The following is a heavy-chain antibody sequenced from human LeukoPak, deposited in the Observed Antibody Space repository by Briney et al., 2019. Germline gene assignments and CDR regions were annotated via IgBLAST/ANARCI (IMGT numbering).Heavy chain of an antibody. Sequence: GPTLVKPTQTLTLTCTFSGFSLSTSGVGVGWIRQPPGKALEWLALIYWDDDKRYSPSLKSRLTITKDTSKNQVVLTMTNMDLVDTATYYCAHRGGSYQGETNWFDPWGQGTLVTVSS. J-gene: IGHJ5*02. CDR3: AHRGGSYQGETNWFDP. CDR2: IYWDDDK. CDR1: GFSLSTSGVG. V-gene: IGHV2-5*02. D-gene: IGHD1-26*01.